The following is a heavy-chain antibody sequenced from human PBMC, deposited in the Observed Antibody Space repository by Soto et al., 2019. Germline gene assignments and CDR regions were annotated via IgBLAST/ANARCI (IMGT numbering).Heavy chain of an antibody. CDR2: ISGSGGST. D-gene: IGHD6-19*01. Sequence: EVQLLEFGGGLVQPGGSLRLSCAASGFTFSSYAMSWVRQAPGKGLEWVSAISGSGGSTYYADSVKGRSTISRDNSKNTLYLQMNSLRAEDTAVYYCAKAPAVLPAPQFDYWGQGTLVTVSS. J-gene: IGHJ4*02. CDR3: AKAPAVLPAPQFDY. CDR1: GFTFSSYA. V-gene: IGHV3-23*01.